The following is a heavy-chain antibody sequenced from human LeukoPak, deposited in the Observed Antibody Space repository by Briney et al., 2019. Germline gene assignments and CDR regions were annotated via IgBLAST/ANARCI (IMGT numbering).Heavy chain of an antibody. D-gene: IGHD3-3*01. Sequence: GGSLRPSCAASGFTFSNYAMSWVRQAPGKGLEWVSTISSSGGNTYYADSVKGRFTISRDNSKNTLYLQMNSLRAEDTAVYYCARIRSGYYHDYWGQGTLVTVSS. CDR2: ISSSGGNT. J-gene: IGHJ4*02. CDR1: GFTFSNYA. CDR3: ARIRSGYYHDY. V-gene: IGHV3-23*01.